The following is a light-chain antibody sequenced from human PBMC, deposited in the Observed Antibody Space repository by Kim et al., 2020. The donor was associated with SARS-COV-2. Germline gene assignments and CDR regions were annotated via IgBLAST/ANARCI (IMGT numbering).Light chain of an antibody. Sequence: PGKPARISCGRNNSGSKAVHWYQQEPGQAPVLVIYRGRDRPSGIPERFSGSNSGNTATLTISRVEAGDEADYYCQVWDSSSDHWVFGGGTKLTVL. V-gene: IGLV3-21*04. CDR1: NSGSKA. CDR2: RGR. CDR3: QVWDSSSDHWV. J-gene: IGLJ3*02.